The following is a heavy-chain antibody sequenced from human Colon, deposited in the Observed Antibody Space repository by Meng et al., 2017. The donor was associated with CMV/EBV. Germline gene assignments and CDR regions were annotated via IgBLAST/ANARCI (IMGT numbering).Heavy chain of an antibody. CDR1: GFTFRIFW. J-gene: IGHJ4*02. D-gene: IGHD1-26*01. Sequence: GGSLRLSCAASGFTFRIFWMSWVRQAPGKGLEWVANIKEDGSEKYHVDSLKGRFTISRDNAKNSLYLQMNSLRAEDTAVYYCARTRPGSTFDYWGQGTLVTVSP. CDR2: IKEDGSEK. CDR3: ARTRPGSTFDY. V-gene: IGHV3-7*03.